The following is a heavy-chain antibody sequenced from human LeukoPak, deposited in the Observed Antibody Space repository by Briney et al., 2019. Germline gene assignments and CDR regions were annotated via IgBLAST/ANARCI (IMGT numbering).Heavy chain of an antibody. Sequence: GESLKISCKGSGYSFTTYWIRWVRQMPGKGLEWMWRIDPRDSYTNYSPSFQGHVTISADKSISTAYLQWSSLKASDTAMYYCFIVVVGTGFDYWGQGTLVTVSS. CDR2: IDPRDSYT. CDR3: FIVVVGTGFDY. D-gene: IGHD3-22*01. V-gene: IGHV5-10-1*01. J-gene: IGHJ4*02. CDR1: GYSFTTYW.